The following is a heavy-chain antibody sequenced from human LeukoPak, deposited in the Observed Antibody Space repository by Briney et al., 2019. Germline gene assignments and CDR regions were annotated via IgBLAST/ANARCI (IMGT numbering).Heavy chain of an antibody. CDR1: GGSISSYY. V-gene: IGHV4-4*07. Sequence: SETLSLTCTVSGGSISSYYWSWIRQPAGKGLEWIGRIYTSGSTNYNPSLKSRVTMSVDTSKNQFSLKLSSVTAADTAVYYCARVGSGSYYEECYFDYWGQGTLVTVSS. D-gene: IGHD1-26*01. CDR3: ARVGSGSYYEECYFDY. CDR2: IYTSGST. J-gene: IGHJ4*02.